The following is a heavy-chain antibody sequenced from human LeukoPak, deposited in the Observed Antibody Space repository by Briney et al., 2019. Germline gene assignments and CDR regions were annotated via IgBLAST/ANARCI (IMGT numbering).Heavy chain of an antibody. D-gene: IGHD6-6*01. V-gene: IGHV3-74*01. CDR1: GFTFSSYW. Sequence: GGSLRLSCAASGFTFSSYWMHWVRQHPGKGLVWVSRISTDGSSTTYADSVKGRFTVSRDSAKNTLYLQMNSLRAEDTAVYYCAREYSSSSGRVFDCWGQGTLVTVSS. J-gene: IGHJ4*02. CDR2: ISTDGSST. CDR3: AREYSSSSGRVFDC.